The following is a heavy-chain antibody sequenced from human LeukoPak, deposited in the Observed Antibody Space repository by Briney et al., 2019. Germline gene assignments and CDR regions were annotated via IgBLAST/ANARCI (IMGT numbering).Heavy chain of an antibody. CDR2: ISYDGSNK. D-gene: IGHD6-19*01. V-gene: IGHV3-30*18. CDR3: AKDLPPIAVAGFFDY. CDR1: GFTFSSYG. J-gene: IGHJ4*02. Sequence: GGSLRLSCAASGFTFSSYGMHWVRQAPGKGLEWVAVISYDGSNKYYADSVKGGFTISRDNSKNTLYLQMNSLRAEDTAVYYCAKDLPPIAVAGFFDYWGQGTLVTVSS.